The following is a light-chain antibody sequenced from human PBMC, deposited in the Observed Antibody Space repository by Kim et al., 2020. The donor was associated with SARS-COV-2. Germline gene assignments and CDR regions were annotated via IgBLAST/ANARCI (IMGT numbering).Light chain of an antibody. CDR1: QGISNY. Sequence: DIQLTQSPSSLSASVGDRVTITCQASQGISNYLAWYQQKPGKAPKLLIYDASNLETGVPSRFSGSGSGTDFTFTISSLQPEDIATYYCQQYNNPPTFGEGTQVEIK. CDR2: DAS. J-gene: IGKJ5*01. V-gene: IGKV1-33*01. CDR3: QQYNNPPT.